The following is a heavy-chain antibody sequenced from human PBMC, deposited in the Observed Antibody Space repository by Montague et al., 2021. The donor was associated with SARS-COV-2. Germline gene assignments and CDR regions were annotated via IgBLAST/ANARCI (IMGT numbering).Heavy chain of an antibody. J-gene: IGHJ5*02. CDR1: GGSIDSYY. V-gene: IGHV4-59*01. CDR3: ARELQYNWFDP. D-gene: IGHD2-21*02. CDR2: IYYRGTT. Sequence: SETLSLTCTVSGGSIDSYYWSWLRQPPGQGLELIGYIYYRGTTNSNPSLDSRVTMSVDTSKNQFSLNLSSVTAADTAMYYCARELQYNWFDPWGQGTLVTVSS.